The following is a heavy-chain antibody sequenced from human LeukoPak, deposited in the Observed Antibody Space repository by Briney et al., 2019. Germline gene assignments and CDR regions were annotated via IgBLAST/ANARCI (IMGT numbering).Heavy chain of an antibody. J-gene: IGHJ4*02. D-gene: IGHD3-22*01. Sequence: GGSLRLSCAASGFTFSSYSMNWVRQAPGKGLEWVSSISSSSSYIYYADSVKGRFTISRDNAKNSLYLQMNSLRAEDTAVYYCARVAPYYYDSSGYCVDDYWGQGTLVTVSS. CDR1: GFTFSSYS. V-gene: IGHV3-21*01. CDR2: ISSSSSYI. CDR3: ARVAPYYYDSSGYCVDDY.